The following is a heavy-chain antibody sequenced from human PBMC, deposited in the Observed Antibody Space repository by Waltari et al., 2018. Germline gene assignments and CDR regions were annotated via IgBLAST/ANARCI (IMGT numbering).Heavy chain of an antibody. J-gene: IGHJ3*02. CDR2: IYTSGST. CDR1: GGSISSYY. Sequence: QVQLQESGPGLVKPSETLSLTRTVSGGSISSYYWSWIRQPAGKGLEWIGRIYTSGSTNYNPSLKSRVTMSVDTSKNQFSLKLSSVTAADTAVYYCARVSADMVRGVLDAFDIWGQGTMVTVSS. V-gene: IGHV4-4*07. CDR3: ARVSADMVRGVLDAFDI. D-gene: IGHD3-10*01.